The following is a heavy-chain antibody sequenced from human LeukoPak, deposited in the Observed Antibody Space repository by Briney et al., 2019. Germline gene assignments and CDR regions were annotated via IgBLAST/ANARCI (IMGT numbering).Heavy chain of an antibody. CDR1: GFTFSSYS. J-gene: IGHJ4*02. CDR2: ISSSSSTI. V-gene: IGHV3-48*04. Sequence: GGSLRLSCAASGFTFSSYSMNWVRQAPGKGLEWVSYISSSSSTIYYADSVKGRFTIPRDNAKNSLYLQMNSLRAEDTAVYYCAGAPPRGDYLFSLVYWGQGTLVTVSS. CDR3: AGAPPRGDYLFSLVY. D-gene: IGHD4-17*01.